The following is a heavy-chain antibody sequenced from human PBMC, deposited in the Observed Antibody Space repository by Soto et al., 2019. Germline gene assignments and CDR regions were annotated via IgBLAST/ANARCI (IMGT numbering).Heavy chain of an antibody. CDR2: IIPIFGTE. D-gene: IGHD6-13*01. Sequence: QVQLVQSGAEVKKPGSSVRVSCKASGGTFSSYAISWVRQAPGQGLEWMGGIIPIFGTENYAQKFQGRVTITADESTSAAYMELSSLRSEDTAVYYCARDRIAGSKYYFGMDVWGQGTTVTVSS. CDR1: GGTFSSYA. J-gene: IGHJ6*02. CDR3: ARDRIAGSKYYFGMDV. V-gene: IGHV1-69*01.